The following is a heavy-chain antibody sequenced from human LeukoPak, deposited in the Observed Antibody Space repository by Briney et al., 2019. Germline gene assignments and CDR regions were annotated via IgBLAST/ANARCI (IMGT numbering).Heavy chain of an antibody. CDR1: GGSFSGDY. Sequence: SETLSLTCAVYGGSFSGDYWSWIRQPPGKGLEWIGEINHSGSTNYNPSLKSRVTISVDTSKNQFSLKLSSVTAADTAVYYCARDRAWFDPWGQGTMVTVSS. V-gene: IGHV4-34*01. CDR3: ARDRAWFDP. J-gene: IGHJ5*02. CDR2: INHSGST.